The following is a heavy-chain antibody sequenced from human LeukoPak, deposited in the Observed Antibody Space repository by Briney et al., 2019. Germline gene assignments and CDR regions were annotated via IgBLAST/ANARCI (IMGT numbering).Heavy chain of an antibody. Sequence: ASVKVSCKASGYTFTGYYMHWVRQAPGQGLEWMGWINPNSGGTNYAQKFQGRVTMTRDTSISTAYMELSRLRSDDTAVYYCARDHRSYSGSYYSFFDYWGQGTLVTVSS. D-gene: IGHD1-26*01. V-gene: IGHV1-2*02. CDR1: GYTFTGYY. CDR3: ARDHRSYSGSYYSFFDY. CDR2: INPNSGGT. J-gene: IGHJ4*02.